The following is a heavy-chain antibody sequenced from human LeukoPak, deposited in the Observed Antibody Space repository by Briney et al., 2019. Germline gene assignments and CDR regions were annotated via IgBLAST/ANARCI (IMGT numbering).Heavy chain of an antibody. D-gene: IGHD2-15*01. V-gene: IGHV4-31*03. CDR1: GVSISSGGYY. CDR2: IYYTGST. J-gene: IGHJ4*02. Sequence: SQTLSLTCTVSGVSISSGGYYWSWIRQHPGKGLEWLGYIYYTGSTYYNPSLKSRVSISVQTSLNQFSLRLSSVTAADTAVYYCASHCSGGTCYRYYFDYWGQGALVTVSS. CDR3: ASHCSGGTCYRYYFDY.